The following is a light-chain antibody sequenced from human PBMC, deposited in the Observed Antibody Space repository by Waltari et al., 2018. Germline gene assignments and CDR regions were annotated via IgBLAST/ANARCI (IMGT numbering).Light chain of an antibody. CDR1: QGISSY. CDR2: AAS. CDR3: QQYYSYPSALT. Sequence: AIRMTQSPSSLSASTGDRVTITCRASQGISSYLAWYQQKPGKAPKLLIYAASTLQSGVPSRFSGSGSGTDFTLTISCLQSEDFATYYCQQYYSYPSALTFGGGTKVEIK. V-gene: IGKV1-8*01. J-gene: IGKJ4*01.